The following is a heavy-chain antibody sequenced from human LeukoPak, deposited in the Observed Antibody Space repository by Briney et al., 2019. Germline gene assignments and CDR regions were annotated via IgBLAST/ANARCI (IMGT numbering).Heavy chain of an antibody. Sequence: GSLRLSCAASGFTFSSYSMSWVRQAPAKGLEWIGSIYYRGSTYQNPSLKSRVTISVDTSKNQFSLKLSAVTAGDTAVYYCARVRLRAIAYWGQGTLVTVSS. V-gene: IGHV4-39*07. CDR3: ARVRLRAIAY. CDR2: IYYRGST. CDR1: GFTFSSYS. D-gene: IGHD6-25*01. J-gene: IGHJ4*02.